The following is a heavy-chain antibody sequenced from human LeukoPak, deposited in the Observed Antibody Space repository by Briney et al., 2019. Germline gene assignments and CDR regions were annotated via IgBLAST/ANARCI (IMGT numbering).Heavy chain of an antibody. J-gene: IGHJ5*02. V-gene: IGHV4-39*01. CDR3: VRQASGYYPSYFDP. CDR1: GGSIFESTYY. D-gene: IGHD3-22*01. CDR2: IFYSGNS. Sequence: SETLSLTCTASGGSIFESTYYWGWIRQAPGKGLEWIGSIFYSGNSFYTPSLKSRVTIFADTSKNQFSLKLTSVTAADTAVHYCVRQASGYYPSYFDPWGQGTLVTVSS.